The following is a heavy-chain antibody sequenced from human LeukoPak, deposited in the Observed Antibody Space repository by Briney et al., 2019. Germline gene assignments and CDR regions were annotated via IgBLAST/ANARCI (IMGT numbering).Heavy chain of an antibody. V-gene: IGHV1-69*05. CDR2: IIPIFGTA. Sequence: SVKVSCKASGGTFSSYAISWVRQAPGQGLEWMGGIIPIFGTANYAQKFQGRVTITTDESTSTAYMELSSLRSEDTAVYYCASGVLRFLEWLFFDYWGQGTLVTVSS. CDR3: ASGVLRFLEWLFFDY. J-gene: IGHJ4*02. D-gene: IGHD3-3*01. CDR1: GGTFSSYA.